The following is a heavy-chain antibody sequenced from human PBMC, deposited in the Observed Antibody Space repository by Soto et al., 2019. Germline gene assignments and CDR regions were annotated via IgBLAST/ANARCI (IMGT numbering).Heavy chain of an antibody. V-gene: IGHV1-69*12. CDR1: GGTFSSYA. D-gene: IGHD3-22*01. J-gene: IGHJ4*02. CDR3: ARSRANYYDSRDYYYSTFDY. CDR2: IIPMFGTA. Sequence: QVQLVQSGAEVKKPGSSVKVSCKTSGGTFSSYAISWVRQAPGQGLEWMGGIIPMFGTANYAQKFQGRVTITADESTSTAYMELSSLRSEDTAVYYCARSRANYYDSRDYYYSTFDYWGQGTLVTVSS.